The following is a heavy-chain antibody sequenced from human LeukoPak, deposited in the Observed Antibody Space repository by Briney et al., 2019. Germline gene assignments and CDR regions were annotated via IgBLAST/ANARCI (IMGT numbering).Heavy chain of an antibody. D-gene: IGHD2-21*02. CDR3: ARDLTLGDFTFFDY. CDR1: GFTLSDYA. CDR2: ISYDGRNK. V-gene: IGHV3-30*04. Sequence: GGSLRLFCAASGFTLSDYAIHWVRQAPGRGLEWVALISYDGRNKYYADSVKGRFTISSDNSKDTLYLQMNSLRTEDTAVYYCARDLTLGDFTFFDYWGQGTLVTVSS. J-gene: IGHJ4*02.